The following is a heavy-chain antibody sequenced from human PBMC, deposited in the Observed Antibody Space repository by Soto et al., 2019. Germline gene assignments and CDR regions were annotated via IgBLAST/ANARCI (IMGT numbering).Heavy chain of an antibody. CDR3: ARDSSYGMDV. CDR1: GGTFSSYA. Sequence: QVQLVQSGAEVKKPRSSVKVSCKASGGTFSSYAISWVRQAPGQGLEWMGGIIPIFCTANYTQRFQDRVTITADESTSTAYMELSSLRSEDTAVYYCARDSSYGMDVWAQGTTVTVSS. J-gene: IGHJ6*02. V-gene: IGHV1-69*01. CDR2: IIPIFCTA.